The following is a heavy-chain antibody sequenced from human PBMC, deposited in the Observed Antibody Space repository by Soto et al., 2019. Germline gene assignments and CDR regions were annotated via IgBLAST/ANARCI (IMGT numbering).Heavy chain of an antibody. Sequence: SETLSLTCSFSGDSVTSHYLTWIRQSPEKGLEWIGYMHYTGFSHYNPSLKSRLTISVDTSKNQFTLQVTSVTAADTAVYYCARFPFSTRSWSNPPYFDSWGQGTLVTVPS. CDR2: MHYTGFS. D-gene: IGHD6-13*01. J-gene: IGHJ4*02. CDR3: ARFPFSTRSWSNPPYFDS. V-gene: IGHV4-59*02. CDR1: GDSVTSHY.